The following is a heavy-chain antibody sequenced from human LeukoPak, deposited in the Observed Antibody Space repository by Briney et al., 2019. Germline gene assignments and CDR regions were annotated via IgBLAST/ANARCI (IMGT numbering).Heavy chain of an antibody. CDR1: AGSISSSSYY. D-gene: IGHD4-17*01. CDR2: IYYSGRT. Sequence: SETLSLTCTVSAGSISSSSYYWGWIRQPPGKGLEWIGSIYYSGRTYSNPSLKSRVTISVDTSKNQFSLKLSSVTAADTAVYYCARLIAATVTIDPYYYYYMDVWGKGTTVTISS. CDR3: ARLIAATVTIDPYYYYYMDV. J-gene: IGHJ6*03. V-gene: IGHV4-39*01.